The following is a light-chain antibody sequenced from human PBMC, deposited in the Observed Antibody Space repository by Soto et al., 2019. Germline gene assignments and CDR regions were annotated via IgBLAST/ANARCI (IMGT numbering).Light chain of an antibody. V-gene: IGKV1-5*03. CDR2: KAS. CDR3: QHYYTYPYT. CDR1: QNINNL. J-gene: IGKJ2*01. Sequence: DIQMTQSPSTLSASVGGRVTISCRASQNINNLLAWYQQKPGKVPKLLIYKASSLESGVPSRFSGSGSGTDFTLTISSLQPDDFALYYCQHYYTYPYTFGQGTKLEIK.